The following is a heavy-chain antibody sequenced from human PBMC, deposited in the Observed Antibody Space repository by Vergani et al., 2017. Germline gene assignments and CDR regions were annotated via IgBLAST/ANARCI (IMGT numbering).Heavy chain of an antibody. V-gene: IGHV3-30*03. D-gene: IGHD1-1*01. Sequence: QVHLVESGGGVVQPGRSLRLSCVVSGFTSSYYGMHWVRQAPGKGLEWVAVISYDGTQKYYADSVKGRFTISRDNSKSTLYQQMNILRTEDTAVYYCATKSCGTPGCQIGYFREWGQGSLVTVSS. CDR2: ISYDGTQK. J-gene: IGHJ1*01. CDR3: ATKSCGTPGCQIGYFRE. CDR1: GFTSSYYG.